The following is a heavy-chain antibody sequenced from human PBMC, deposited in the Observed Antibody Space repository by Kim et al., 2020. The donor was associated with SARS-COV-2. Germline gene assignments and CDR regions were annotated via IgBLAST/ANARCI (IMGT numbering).Heavy chain of an antibody. J-gene: IGHJ4*02. CDR2: YDSGDA. CDR3: ARGVEH. Sequence: YDSGDAFYNPSLKGRVSISVDTSKNHFSLKVTSVSAAGTAVYYCARGVEHWGQGTLVTVSS. V-gene: IGHV4-30-2*04.